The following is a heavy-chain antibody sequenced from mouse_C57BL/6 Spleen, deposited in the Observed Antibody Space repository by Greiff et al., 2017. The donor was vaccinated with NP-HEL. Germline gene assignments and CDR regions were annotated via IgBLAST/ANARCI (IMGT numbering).Heavy chain of an antibody. CDR2: INPGSGGT. Sequence: VQLQQSGAELVRPGTSVKVSCKASGYAFTNYLIEWVKQRPGQGLEWIGVINPGSGGTNYNEKFKGKATLTADKSSSTAYMQLSSLTSEDSAVYFCARGVTGCSSSYGYFDVWGTGTTVTVSS. J-gene: IGHJ1*03. V-gene: IGHV1-54*01. CDR1: GYAFTNYL. D-gene: IGHD1-1*01. CDR3: ARGVTGCSSSYGYFDV.